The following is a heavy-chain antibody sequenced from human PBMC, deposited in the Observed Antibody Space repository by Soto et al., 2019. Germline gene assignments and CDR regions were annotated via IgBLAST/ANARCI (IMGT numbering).Heavy chain of an antibody. Sequence: PXGCLRRAGPVSGLTLGDSEMSGIRQAPGKGLEWLSYISPGSRYPAYADSVKGRFTISRDNAKNSVYLQMNSLRAEDTAVYYCVRDGSTGWHFDPWGQGTLVTLSS. J-gene: IGHJ5*02. V-gene: IGHV3-11*06. CDR2: ISPGSRYP. D-gene: IGHD6-19*01. CDR3: VRDGSTGWHFDP. CDR1: GLTLGDSE.